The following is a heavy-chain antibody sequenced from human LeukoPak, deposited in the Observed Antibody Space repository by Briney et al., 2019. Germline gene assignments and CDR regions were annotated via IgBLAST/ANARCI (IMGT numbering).Heavy chain of an antibody. D-gene: IGHD3-22*01. J-gene: IGHJ5*02. Sequence: SAALSLTCAVYGGSFSCYYWSWIRPPPGKGLEWIGEINHSGSTNYNPSLKRRVTISVDTSKNQFSLKLSSVTAADTAVYYCARVYSSGYYNWFDPWGQGTLVTVSS. CDR1: GGSFSCYY. CDR3: ARVYSSGYYNWFDP. V-gene: IGHV4-34*01. CDR2: INHSGST.